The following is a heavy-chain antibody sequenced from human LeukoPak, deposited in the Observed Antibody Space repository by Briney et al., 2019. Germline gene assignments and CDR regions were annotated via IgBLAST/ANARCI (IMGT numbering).Heavy chain of an antibody. V-gene: IGHV4-34*01. J-gene: IGHJ4*02. Sequence: SETLSLTCAVYGGPFSGYYWSWIRQSPGKGLEWIGEINHSGSTNYNPSLKSRVTISVDTSKNQFSLKLSSVTAADTAVYYCARETAGGGYDYWGQGTLVTVSS. CDR3: ARETAGGGYDY. CDR2: INHSGST. D-gene: IGHD3-16*01. CDR1: GGPFSGYY.